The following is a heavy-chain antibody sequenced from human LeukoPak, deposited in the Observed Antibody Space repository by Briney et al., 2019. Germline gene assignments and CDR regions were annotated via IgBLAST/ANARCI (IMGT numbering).Heavy chain of an antibody. J-gene: IGHJ4*02. CDR1: GGSISSYY. CDR2: IYYSGST. Sequence: SETLSLTCTVSGGSISSYYWSWIRQPPGKGLEWIGYIYYSGSTNYNPSLKSRVTISVDTSKNQFSLKLSSVTAADTAVYYCASGSSSWSYYFDYWGQGTLVTVSS. V-gene: IGHV4-59*01. CDR3: ASGSSSWSYYFDY. D-gene: IGHD6-13*01.